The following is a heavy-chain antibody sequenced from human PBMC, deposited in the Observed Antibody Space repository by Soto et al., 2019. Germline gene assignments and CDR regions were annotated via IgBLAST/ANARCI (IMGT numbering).Heavy chain of an antibody. D-gene: IGHD6-13*01. CDR3: ASDSRSGYSSSWTDYYYYHYGMDV. J-gene: IGHJ6*02. V-gene: IGHV1-18*01. CDR2: ISAYNGNT. CDR1: GYTFTSYG. Sequence: GASVKVSCKASGYTFTSYGISWMRQAPGQGLEWMGWISAYNGNTNYAQKLQGRVTMTTDTSTSTAYMELRSLRSDDTAVYYCASDSRSGYSSSWTDYYYYHYGMDVWGQGTTVTVSS.